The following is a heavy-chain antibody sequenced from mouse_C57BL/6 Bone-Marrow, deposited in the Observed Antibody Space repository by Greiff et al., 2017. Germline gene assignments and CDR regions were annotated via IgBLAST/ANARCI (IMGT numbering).Heavy chain of an antibody. D-gene: IGHD1-3*01. V-gene: IGHV2-3*01. Sequence: VQREESGPGLVAPSQCLYISCTVSGFSLTSYGVSWVRQTPGKGLEWLGIIWGDGSTTYPSALISRLSISKDNSKSKVFLRLSSLQTDEAATYYCGSIPLCYAMDYGGQETSVTGST. J-gene: IGHJ4*01. CDR2: IWGDGST. CDR3: GSIPLCYAMDY. CDR1: GFSLTSYG.